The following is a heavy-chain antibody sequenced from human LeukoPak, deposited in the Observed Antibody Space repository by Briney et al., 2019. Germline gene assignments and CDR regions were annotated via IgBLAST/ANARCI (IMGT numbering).Heavy chain of an antibody. CDR1: GGSFSGYY. V-gene: IGHV4-34*01. J-gene: IGHJ4*02. Sequence: SETLSLTCAVYGGSFSGYYWSWIRQPPGKGLEWIGEINHSGSTNYNPSLKSRVTISVDTSKNQFSLKLSSVTAADTAVYYCARGVVITTAFDYWGQGTLVTVSS. CDR2: INHSGST. CDR3: ARGVVITTAFDY. D-gene: IGHD3-22*01.